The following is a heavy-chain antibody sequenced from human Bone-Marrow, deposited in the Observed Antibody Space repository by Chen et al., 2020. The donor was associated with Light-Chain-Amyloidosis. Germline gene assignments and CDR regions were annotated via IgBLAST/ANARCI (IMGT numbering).Heavy chain of an antibody. J-gene: IGHJ6*02. D-gene: IGHD2-21*02. CDR2: ISYDGSNK. CDR1: GFTFSSYG. V-gene: IGHV3-30*18. CDR3: AKDGVLLSDGYGMDV. Sequence: QVQLVESGGGVVQPGRSPRLSCAASGFTFSSYGMHWVRQAPGKGLEWVAVISYDGSNKYYADSVKGRFTISRDNSKNTLYLQMNSLRAEDTAVYYCAKDGVLLSDGYGMDVWGQGTTVTVSS.